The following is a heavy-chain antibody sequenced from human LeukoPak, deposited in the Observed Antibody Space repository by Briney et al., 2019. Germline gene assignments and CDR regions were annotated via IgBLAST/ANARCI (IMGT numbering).Heavy chain of an antibody. V-gene: IGHV4-59*08. CDR1: GGSISPYY. CDR2: ICYSGST. Sequence: AETLSLTCTVSGGSISPYYWSWIRQPPGKGLEWIGYICYSGSTNYNPSLKSRVTISVDTSKNQFSLKLSSVTAADTAVYYCARHGGGGESYPRVFDYWGRGTLVTVSS. CDR3: ARHGGGGESYPRVFDY. D-gene: IGHD1-26*01. J-gene: IGHJ4*02.